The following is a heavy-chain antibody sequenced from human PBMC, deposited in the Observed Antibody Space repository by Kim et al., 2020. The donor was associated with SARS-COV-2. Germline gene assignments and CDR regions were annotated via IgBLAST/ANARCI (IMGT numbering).Heavy chain of an antibody. V-gene: IGHV3-15*01. CDR3: TTASWLDY. CDR2: IKSKTAGGTT. CDR1: GFTFSNAW. Sequence: GGSLRLSCAASGFTFSNAWMSWVRQAPGKGLEWVGRIKSKTAGGTTDYAAPVKGRFTISRDDSKNTLYLQMNNLKTEDTAVYYCTTASWLDYWGQGTLVTVAS. J-gene: IGHJ4*02.